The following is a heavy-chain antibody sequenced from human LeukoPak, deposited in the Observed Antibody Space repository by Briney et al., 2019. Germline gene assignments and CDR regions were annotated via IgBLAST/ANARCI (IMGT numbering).Heavy chain of an antibody. D-gene: IGHD3-10*01. CDR2: ISGSGGST. Sequence: GGSLRLSCAASGFTFSSYSMNWVRQAPGKGLEWVSAISGSGGSTYYADSVKGRFTISRDNSKNTLYLQMNSLRAEDTAIYYCAKGGYGSGSYSGFDIWGQGTMVTVSS. J-gene: IGHJ3*02. V-gene: IGHV3-23*01. CDR1: GFTFSSYS. CDR3: AKGGYGSGSYSGFDI.